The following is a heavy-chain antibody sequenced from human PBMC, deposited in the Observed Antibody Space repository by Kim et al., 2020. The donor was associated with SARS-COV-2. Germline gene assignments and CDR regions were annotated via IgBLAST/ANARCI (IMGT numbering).Heavy chain of an antibody. CDR1: GFTFSSYA. V-gene: IGHV3-23*01. J-gene: IGHJ2*01. D-gene: IGHD6-6*01. CDR3: AKPDSFSSSQTYWYFDL. CDR2: ISGSGGST. Sequence: GGSLRLSCAASGFTFSSYAMSWVRQAPGKGLEWVSAISGSGGSTYYADSVKGRFTISRDNSKNTLYLQMNSLRAEDMAVYYCAKPDSFSSSQTYWYFDLWGRGTLVTVSS.